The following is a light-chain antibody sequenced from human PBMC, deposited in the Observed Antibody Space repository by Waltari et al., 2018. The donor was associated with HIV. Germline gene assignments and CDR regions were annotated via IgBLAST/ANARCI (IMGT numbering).Light chain of an antibody. CDR1: ALPTHY. CDR3: YSTDSSDWV. Sequence: SYELTQPPSVSVSPGQTARITCSGDALPTHYAYWYQQKSGQAPVLVIYEDSKRPPGIPERFSGSSSGTMATLTISGAQVEDEADYYCYSTDSSDWVFGGGTKLTVL. V-gene: IGLV3-10*01. J-gene: IGLJ3*02. CDR2: EDS.